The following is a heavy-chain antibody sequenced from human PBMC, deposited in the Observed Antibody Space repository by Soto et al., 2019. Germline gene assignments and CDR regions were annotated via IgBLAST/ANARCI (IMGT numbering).Heavy chain of an antibody. V-gene: IGHV3-23*01. J-gene: IGHJ4*02. Sequence: GGSLRLSCAASGFTFSSYAMSWVRQAPGKGLEWVSAISGSGGSTYYADSVKGRFTISRDNSKNTLYLQMNSLRAEDTAVYYCAKGENTYYDFWSGYEYYFDYWGQGTLVTVSS. CDR1: GFTFSSYA. D-gene: IGHD3-3*01. CDR2: ISGSGGST. CDR3: AKGENTYYDFWSGYEYYFDY.